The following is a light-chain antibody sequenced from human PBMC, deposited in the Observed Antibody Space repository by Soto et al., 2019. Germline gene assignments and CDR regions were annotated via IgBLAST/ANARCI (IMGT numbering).Light chain of an antibody. Sequence: QSVLTQPPSVSAAPGQKVTISCSGSSSNIGNNYVSWYQQLPGTAPKLLIYDNNKRPSGIPDRFSGSKSGTSATLGITGLQTGDEDDYYCGTWDSSLSAAVVFGGGTKLTVL. CDR2: DNN. J-gene: IGLJ2*01. V-gene: IGLV1-51*01. CDR1: SSNIGNNY. CDR3: GTWDSSLSAAVV.